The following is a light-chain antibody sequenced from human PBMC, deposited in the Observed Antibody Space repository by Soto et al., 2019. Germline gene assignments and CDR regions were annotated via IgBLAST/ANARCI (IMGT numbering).Light chain of an antibody. V-gene: IGKV1-5*01. Sequence: DIQMTQSPSTLSASVGDRVTITCRASQSISSWLAWYQQKPGKAPKFLIYDASSLESGVPSRFRGSGSGTEFTLTISSLQPDDFATYYCQQYNTYSPEATFGQGIKLEIK. J-gene: IGKJ2*01. CDR1: QSISSW. CDR2: DAS. CDR3: QQYNTYSPEAT.